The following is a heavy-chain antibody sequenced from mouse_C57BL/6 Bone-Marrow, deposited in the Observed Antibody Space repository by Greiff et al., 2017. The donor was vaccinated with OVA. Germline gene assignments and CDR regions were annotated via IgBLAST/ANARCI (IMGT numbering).Heavy chain of an antibody. Sequence: VQLQQSGAELARPGASVKLSCKASGYTFTSYGISWVKQRTGQGLEWIGEIYPRSGNTYYNEKFKGKATLTADKSSSTAYMELRSLTSEDSAVYFCARERGCLWYFDVWGTGTTVTVSS. CDR2: IYPRSGNT. CDR3: ARERGCLWYFDV. J-gene: IGHJ1*03. V-gene: IGHV1-81*01. CDR1: GYTFTSYG.